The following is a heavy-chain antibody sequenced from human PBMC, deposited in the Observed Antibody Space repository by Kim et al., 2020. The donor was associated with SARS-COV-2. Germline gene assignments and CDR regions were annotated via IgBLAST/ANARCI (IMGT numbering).Heavy chain of an antibody. CDR2: ISSSSSYI. Sequence: GSLRLSCAASGFTFSSYTLNWVRQAPGKGLEWVSSISSSSSYIYYADSVKGRFTISRDNAKNSLYLQMNSLRAEDTAVYYCARDNDYGDYGWTVRAFDIWGQGTMVTVSS. J-gene: IGHJ3*02. V-gene: IGHV3-21*01. CDR3: ARDNDYGDYGWTVRAFDI. D-gene: IGHD4-17*01. CDR1: GFTFSSYT.